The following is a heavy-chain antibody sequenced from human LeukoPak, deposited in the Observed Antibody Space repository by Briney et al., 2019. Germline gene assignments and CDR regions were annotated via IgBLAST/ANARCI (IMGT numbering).Heavy chain of an antibody. Sequence: PGGSLRLSCAASGFTFKNYAMFWVRQAPGKGLEWVAFISYDGTVQYYADSVKGRFTISRDNSKNTLYLQMNSLRPENTAVYYCARDQPDYYDSSGYWFDPWGQGTLVTVSS. CDR1: GFTFKNYA. CDR3: ARDQPDYYDSSGYWFDP. V-gene: IGHV3-30*14. J-gene: IGHJ5*02. CDR2: ISYDGTVQ. D-gene: IGHD3-22*01.